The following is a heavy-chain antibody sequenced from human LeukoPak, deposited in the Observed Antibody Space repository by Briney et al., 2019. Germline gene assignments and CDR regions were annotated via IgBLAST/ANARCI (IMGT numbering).Heavy chain of an antibody. CDR2: IYHSGST. CDR3: ARRVVEKFRPVYFDY. Sequence: SETLSLTYTVYGGPFSAYYWSWIRQSPGKGLEWIGEIYHSGSTTHNPSPKGRVTISIDMSKNQFSLKLNSVTAADTAVYYCARRVVEKFRPVYFDYWGQGALVTVSS. CDR1: GGPFSAYY. D-gene: IGHD2-15*01. J-gene: IGHJ4*02. V-gene: IGHV4-34*01.